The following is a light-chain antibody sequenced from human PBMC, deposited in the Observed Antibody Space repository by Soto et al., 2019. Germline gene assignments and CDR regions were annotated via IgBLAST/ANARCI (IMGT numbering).Light chain of an antibody. Sequence: EIVMTQSPVTLSSSPGDRATLSCRASQSLSNTYISWYQQKPGQAPRLLIYGASTRATGIPARFSGSGSGTDFTLTISSLQPEDFALYYCHQDFDLPLTFGGGTKVEIK. CDR3: HQDFDLPLT. V-gene: IGKV3D-7*01. CDR2: GAS. J-gene: IGKJ4*01. CDR1: QSLSNTY.